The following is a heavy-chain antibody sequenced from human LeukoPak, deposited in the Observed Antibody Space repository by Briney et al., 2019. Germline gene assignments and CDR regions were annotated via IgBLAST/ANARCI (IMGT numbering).Heavy chain of an antibody. Sequence: ASVKVSCKASGYTFTSYCISWVRQAPGQGLDWMGWISAYNGNTNYTQKLQGRITMTTDTSTSTAYMDLMSLRSDDKAVYYCARDWTRFLDDSSTPRDLGYGMDVWGQGTTVTVSS. J-gene: IGHJ6*02. V-gene: IGHV1-18*01. CDR3: ARDWTRFLDDSSTPRDLGYGMDV. D-gene: IGHD3-22*01. CDR1: GYTFTSYC. CDR2: ISAYNGNT.